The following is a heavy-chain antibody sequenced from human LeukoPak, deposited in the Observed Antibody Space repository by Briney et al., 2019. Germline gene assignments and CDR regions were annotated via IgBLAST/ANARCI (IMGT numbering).Heavy chain of an antibody. CDR3: ARGDGFFDY. Sequence: SETLSLTCAVYGGSFSGYYWSWIRQPPGKGLEWIGEINHSGSTNYNLSLKSRVTISVDTSKNQFSLKLSSVTAADTAVYYCARGDGFFDYWGQGTLVTVSS. D-gene: IGHD5-24*01. CDR1: GGSFSGYY. J-gene: IGHJ4*02. V-gene: IGHV4-34*01. CDR2: INHSGST.